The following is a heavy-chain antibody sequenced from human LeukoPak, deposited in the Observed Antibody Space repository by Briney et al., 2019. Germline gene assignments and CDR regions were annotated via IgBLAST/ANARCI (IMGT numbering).Heavy chain of an antibody. V-gene: IGHV3-30-3*01. CDR3: AKEWERYSSSWYN. J-gene: IGHJ1*01. CDR2: ISYDGSKI. Sequence: GGSLRLSCAASGFTFSSYPLHWVRQAPGKGLEWVTLISYDGSKIYYADSVKGRFTISRDNSKNTLYLQMNSLRAEDTAVYYCAKEWERYSSSWYNWGQGTLVTVSS. CDR1: GFTFSSYP. D-gene: IGHD6-13*01.